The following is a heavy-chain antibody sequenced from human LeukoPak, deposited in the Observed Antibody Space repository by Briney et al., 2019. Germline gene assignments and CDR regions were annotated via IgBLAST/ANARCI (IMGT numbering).Heavy chain of an antibody. J-gene: IGHJ4*02. CDR1: GESFRGYY. V-gene: IGHV4-34*01. Sequence: SQTLSLTHAVYGESFRGYYWSWIPQPPAKGLEWVGEINHIGSTNYNPSLKSRVPISVDTSQNHFPLKVSALTAAEPARVYRARVRDYVWGSYRSSSGFDYWGQGTLVTVSS. CDR2: INHIGST. D-gene: IGHD3-16*02. CDR3: ARVRDYVWGSYRSSSGFDY.